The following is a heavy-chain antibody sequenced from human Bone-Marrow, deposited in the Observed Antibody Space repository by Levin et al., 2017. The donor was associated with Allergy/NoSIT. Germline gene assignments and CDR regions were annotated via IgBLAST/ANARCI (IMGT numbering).Heavy chain of an antibody. CDR1: GYTFISYY. CDR3: ARGPVLVVVPAAILLNDAFDI. V-gene: IGHV1-46*01. CDR2: INPSGGST. J-gene: IGHJ3*02. Sequence: ASVKVSCKASGYTFISYYMHWVRQAPGQGLEWMGIINPSGGSTSYAQKFQGRVTMTRDTSTSTVYMELSSLRSEDTAVYYCARGPVLVVVPAAILLNDAFDIWGQGTMVTVSS. D-gene: IGHD2-2*02.